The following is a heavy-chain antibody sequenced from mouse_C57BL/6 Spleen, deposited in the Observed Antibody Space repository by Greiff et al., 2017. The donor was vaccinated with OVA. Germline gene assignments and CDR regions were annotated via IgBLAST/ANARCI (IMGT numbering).Heavy chain of an antibody. J-gene: IGHJ4*01. CDR3: ARRTTVEYYYAMDY. CDR1: GFSLTSYA. Sequence: VQLKESGPGLVAPSQSLSITCTVSGFSLTSYAISWVRQPPGKGLEWLGVIWTGGGTNYNSVLKSRLSISKDNSKSQVFLKMNSLQTDDTARYYCARRTTVEYYYAMDYWGQGTSVTVSS. CDR2: IWTGGGT. D-gene: IGHD1-1*01. V-gene: IGHV2-9-1*01.